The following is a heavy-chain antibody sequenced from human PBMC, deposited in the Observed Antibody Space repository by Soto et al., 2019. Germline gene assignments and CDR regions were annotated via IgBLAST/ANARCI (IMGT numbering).Heavy chain of an antibody. Sequence: GGSLRLSCAASGFTFSSYAMSCVRQAPGKGLEWVSAISGSGGSTYYADSVKGRFTISRDNSKNTLYLQMNSLRAEDTAVYYCAKGTDYGDYSYYYYYMDVWGKGTTVTVSS. J-gene: IGHJ6*03. D-gene: IGHD4-17*01. CDR3: AKGTDYGDYSYYYYYMDV. V-gene: IGHV3-23*01. CDR2: ISGSGGST. CDR1: GFTFSSYA.